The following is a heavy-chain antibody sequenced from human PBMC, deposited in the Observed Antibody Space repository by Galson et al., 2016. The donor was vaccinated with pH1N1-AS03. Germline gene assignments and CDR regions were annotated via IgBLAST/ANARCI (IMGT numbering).Heavy chain of an antibody. CDR2: SSSNSGGT. Sequence: SVKVSCKASGYTFTGYYIQWVRQAPGQGLEWMGRSSSNSGGTHYAQKFEDRVTMTRDTSVNTVYMELRRLRSDDTAVYYCARDPYRKDFYYGMDVWGQGTMVTVS. V-gene: IGHV1-2*06. CDR3: ARDPYRKDFYYGMDV. CDR1: GYTFTGYY. J-gene: IGHJ6*02. D-gene: IGHD1-14*01.